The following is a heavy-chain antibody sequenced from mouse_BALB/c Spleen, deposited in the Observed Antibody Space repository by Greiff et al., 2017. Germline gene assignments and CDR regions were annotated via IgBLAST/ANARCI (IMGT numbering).Heavy chain of an antibody. CDR1: GFTFSSYT. CDR3: TLDSSGYVEAWFAY. J-gene: IGHJ3*01. Sequence: EVQLVESGGGLVKPGGSLKLSCAASGFTFSSYTMSWVRQTPEKRLEWVATISSGGSYTYYPDSVKGRFTISRDNAKNTLYLQMSSLKSEDTAMYYLTLDSSGYVEAWFAYWGQGTLVTVSA. V-gene: IGHV5-6-4*01. D-gene: IGHD3-2*01. CDR2: ISSGGSYT.